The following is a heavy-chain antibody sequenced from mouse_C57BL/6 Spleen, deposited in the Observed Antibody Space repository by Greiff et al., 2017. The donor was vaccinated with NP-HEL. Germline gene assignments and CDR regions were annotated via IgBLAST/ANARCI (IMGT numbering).Heavy chain of an antibody. CDR3: ARNGRYDSPFDY. D-gene: IGHD2-4*01. CDR1: GYTFTNYW. V-gene: IGHV1-63*01. Sequence: VQLQESGAELVRPGTSVKMSCKASGYTFTNYWIGWAKQRPGHGLEWIGDIYPGGGYTNYNEKFKGKATLTADKSSSTAYMQFSSLTSEDSAIYYCARNGRYDSPFDYWGHGTTLTVSS. J-gene: IGHJ2*01. CDR2: IYPGGGYT.